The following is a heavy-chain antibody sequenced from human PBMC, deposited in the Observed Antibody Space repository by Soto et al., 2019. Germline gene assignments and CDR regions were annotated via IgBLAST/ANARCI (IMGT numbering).Heavy chain of an antibody. D-gene: IGHD4-17*01. CDR3: ARERTYGWFDP. CDR1: GGSFSGYY. V-gene: IGHV4-34*01. Sequence: SETLSLTCAVYGGSFSGYYWSWIRQPPGKGLEWIGEINHSGSTNYNPSLKSRVTISVDTSKNQFSLKLSSVTAADTAVYYCARERTYGWFDPWGQGTLVTVSS. J-gene: IGHJ5*02. CDR2: INHSGST.